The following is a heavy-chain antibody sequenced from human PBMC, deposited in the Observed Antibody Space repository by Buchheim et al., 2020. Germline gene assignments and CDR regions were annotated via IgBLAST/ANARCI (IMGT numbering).Heavy chain of an antibody. CDR2: ISGGST. D-gene: IGHD2-15*01. CDR3: AKDGSSAYYFDY. CDR1: GFTFNSYA. V-gene: IGHV3-23*01. Sequence: EVQLLESGGGLVQPGGSLRLSCEASGFTFNSYAMSWVRQAPGKGLEWVSAISGGSTYYADSVKGRFTISRDNSKNTLYLQMNSLRAEDTAVYYCAKDGSSAYYFDYWGQGTL. J-gene: IGHJ4*02.